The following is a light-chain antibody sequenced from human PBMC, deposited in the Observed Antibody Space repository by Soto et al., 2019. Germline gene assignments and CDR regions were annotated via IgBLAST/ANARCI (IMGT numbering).Light chain of an antibody. CDR2: DAS. CDR3: QQYSNWPPWT. J-gene: IGKJ1*01. V-gene: IGKV3-15*01. Sequence: IVMTQSAATLSGSPGERATLSCRASQSVSSNLAWYQQKPGQAPRLLIYDASTRATGIPARFSGSGSGTEFTLTITSLQSEDFAVYYGQQYSNWPPWTFGQGTKVDIK. CDR1: QSVSSN.